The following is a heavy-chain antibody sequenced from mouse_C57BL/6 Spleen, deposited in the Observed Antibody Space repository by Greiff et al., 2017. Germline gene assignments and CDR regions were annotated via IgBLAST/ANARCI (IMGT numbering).Heavy chain of an antibody. J-gene: IGHJ4*01. D-gene: IGHD2-4*01. CDR2: INPSNGGT. CDR1: GYTFTSYW. V-gene: IGHV1-53*01. CDR3: ARGGLPDYYAMDY. Sequence: VQLQQPGTDLVKPGASVKLSCKASGYTFTSYWMHWVQQSPGQGLEWIGNINPSNGGTNYNDKFKSKVTLTIDKSASTAYMQLSSLTSEDSAVYYCARGGLPDYYAMDYWGQGTSVTGSS.